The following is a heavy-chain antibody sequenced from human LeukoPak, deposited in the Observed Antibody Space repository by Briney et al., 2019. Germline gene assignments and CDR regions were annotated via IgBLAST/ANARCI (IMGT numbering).Heavy chain of an antibody. V-gene: IGHV4-4*02. CDR2: VHLNGRS. CDR3: AREGGFYRPLDY. J-gene: IGHJ4*02. D-gene: IGHD2/OR15-2a*01. CDR1: GGSISATNW. Sequence: KPSGTLSLTCDVSGGSISATNWWTWVRQPPGGGLEWIGEVHLNGRSHYSPSLESRATMSADMSENHISLHLTSVTAADTAVYYCAREGGFYRPLDYTGPGTLVIVSS.